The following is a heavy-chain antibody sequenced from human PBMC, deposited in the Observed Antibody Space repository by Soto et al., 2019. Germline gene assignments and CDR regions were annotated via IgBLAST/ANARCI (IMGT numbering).Heavy chain of an antibody. V-gene: IGHV4-34*01. Sequence: PSGTLSLTCAVHGGSFSGYYWSWIRQPPGKGLEWIGEINHSGSTNYNPSPKSGVTISVDTSKNQFSLKLRSVTAADTAVYYCARGLVCNSSSHDNDYMDVWGKGTTVTVSS. CDR2: INHSGST. CDR3: ARGLVCNSSSHDNDYMDV. J-gene: IGHJ6*03. CDR1: GGSFSGYY. D-gene: IGHD6-13*01.